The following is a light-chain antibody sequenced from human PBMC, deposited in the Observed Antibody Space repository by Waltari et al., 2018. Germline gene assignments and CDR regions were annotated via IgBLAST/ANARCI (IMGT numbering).Light chain of an antibody. V-gene: IGKV3-11*01. CDR1: QSVRSY. CDR3: QQSYSTLWT. Sequence: EIVLTQSPATLSLSPGERATLSCRASQSVRSYLAWYQQKPGQAPRLLIYDTSNRASGIPARFSGSGSGKDFSLSISSLEPEDFATYYCQQSYSTLWTFGQGTKVEIK. J-gene: IGKJ1*01. CDR2: DTS.